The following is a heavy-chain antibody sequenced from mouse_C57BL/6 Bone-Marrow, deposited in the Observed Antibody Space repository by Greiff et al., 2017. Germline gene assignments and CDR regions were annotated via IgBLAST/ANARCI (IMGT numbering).Heavy chain of an antibody. CDR1: GYTFTDYE. CDR3: TRDHYGSSY. V-gene: IGHV1-15*01. CDR2: IDPDTGGT. J-gene: IGHJ2*01. D-gene: IGHD1-1*01. Sequence: QVQLQQSGAELVRPGASVTLSCKASGYTFTDYEMHWVKQTPVHGLEWIGAIDPDTGGTAYNQKFKGKAILTADKSSSTAYMELRSLTSEDSAVYYCTRDHYGSSYWGQGTTLTVSS.